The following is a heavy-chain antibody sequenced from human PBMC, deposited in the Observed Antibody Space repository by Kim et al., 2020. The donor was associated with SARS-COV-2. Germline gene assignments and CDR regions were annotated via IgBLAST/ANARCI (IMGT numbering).Heavy chain of an antibody. J-gene: IGHJ4*02. CDR2: IHDAGST. D-gene: IGHD4-4*01. Sequence: GGSLRLSCAVSGSSVRSSYMTWVRQAPGKGLEWVSAIHDAGSTYYADSVKGRFTISRDITKDTPYLQMNSLRAADTAVYYCSRSTVRAYFDYGGQ. CDR3: SRSTVRAYFDY. V-gene: IGHV3-53*01. CDR1: GSSVRSSY.